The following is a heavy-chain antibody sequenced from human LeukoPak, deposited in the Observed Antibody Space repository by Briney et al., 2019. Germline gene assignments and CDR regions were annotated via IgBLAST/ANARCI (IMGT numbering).Heavy chain of an antibody. V-gene: IGHV1-8*01. Sequence: ASVKVSCKASGYTFTSYDINWVRQATGQGLEWMGWMNPNSGNTGYAQKFQGRVTMTRNTSISTAYMELSSLRSEDTAVYYCARGLGYCTNGVCYENWFDPGGQGTLVTVSS. CDR3: ARGLGYCTNGVCYENWFDP. J-gene: IGHJ5*02. D-gene: IGHD2-8*01. CDR2: MNPNSGNT. CDR1: GYTFTSYD.